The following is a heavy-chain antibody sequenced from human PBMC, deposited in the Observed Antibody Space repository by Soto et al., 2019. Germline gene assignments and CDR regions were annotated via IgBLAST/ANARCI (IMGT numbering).Heavy chain of an antibody. J-gene: IGHJ4*02. Sequence: SETLSLTCIVSGGSISTSNYYWAWIRQPPGKALEWIGSIHFSESTFYNPSLKSRVTISADTSRNQFSLSLSSLTAADTAVYYCARVDHRGYFSVLTDFWGQGILVTVSS. CDR2: IHFSEST. D-gene: IGHD3-10*02. CDR1: GGSISTSNYY. CDR3: ARVDHRGYFSVLTDF. V-gene: IGHV4-39*07.